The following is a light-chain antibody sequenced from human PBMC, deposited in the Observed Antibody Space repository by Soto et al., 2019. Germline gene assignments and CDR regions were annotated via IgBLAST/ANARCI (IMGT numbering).Light chain of an antibody. CDR3: QQYDTLPPYT. CDR1: QDISNY. CDR2: DAS. J-gene: IGKJ2*01. V-gene: IGKV1-33*01. Sequence: DIQMTQSPSSLSASVGDRVTITCQASQDISNYLNWYQQKTGKAPKLLIYDASNLETGVPSRFSGSGPGTDFTFTISSLQPEDIATYYCQQYDTLPPYTFGQGTKMEIK.